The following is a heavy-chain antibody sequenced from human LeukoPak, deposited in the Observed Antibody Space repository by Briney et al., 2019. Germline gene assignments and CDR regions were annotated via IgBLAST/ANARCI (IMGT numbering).Heavy chain of an antibody. D-gene: IGHD3-3*01. CDR1: GGSISSGSYY. V-gene: IGHV4-61*02. CDR3: ARGGSTIFGVVSNDY. J-gene: IGHJ4*02. CDR2: IYTSGST. Sequence: SETLSLTCTVSGGSISSGSYYWSWIRQPAGKRLEWIGRIYTSGSTNYNPSLKSRVTISVDTSKNQFSLKLSSVTAADTAVYYCARGGSTIFGVVSNDYWGQGTLVTVSS.